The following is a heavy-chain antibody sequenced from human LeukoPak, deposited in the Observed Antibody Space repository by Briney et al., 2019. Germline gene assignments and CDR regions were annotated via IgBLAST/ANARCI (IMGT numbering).Heavy chain of an antibody. Sequence: GGSLRLSCATSGFTFNIYAMHWVRHAPGKGLEWVALLAYDGTNQYYADSVKGRFTISRDNAKNSLYLQMNSLRAEDTAVYYCASSNGGTWGQGTLVTVSS. D-gene: IGHD2-8*01. CDR3: ASSNGGT. V-gene: IGHV3-30*04. CDR1: GFTFNIYA. CDR2: LAYDGTNQ. J-gene: IGHJ5*02.